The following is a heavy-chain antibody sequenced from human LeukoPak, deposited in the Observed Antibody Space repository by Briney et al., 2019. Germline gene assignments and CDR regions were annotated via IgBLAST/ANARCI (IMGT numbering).Heavy chain of an antibody. J-gene: IGHJ3*02. CDR2: INHSGST. CDR3: ARRTVTTIGAFDI. D-gene: IGHD4-11*01. Sequence: PSETLSLTCAVYGGSFSGYYWSWIRQPPGKGLEWIGEINHSGSTNYNPSLKSRVTISVDTSKNQFSLKLSSVTAADTAVYYCARRTVTTIGAFDIWGQGTMVTVSS. CDR1: GGSFSGYY. V-gene: IGHV4-34*01.